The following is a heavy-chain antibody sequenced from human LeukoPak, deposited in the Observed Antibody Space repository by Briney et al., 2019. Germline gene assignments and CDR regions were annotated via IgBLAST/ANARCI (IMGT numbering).Heavy chain of an antibody. V-gene: IGHV5-10-1*01. D-gene: IGHD1-1*01. CDR1: GYSFTSYW. CDR2: IEPSDSYT. CDR3: ARYTTEAFDY. Sequence: GESLKISCKGSGYSFTSYWITWVRQMPGKGLEWMGRIEPSDSYTNYSPSFQGHVTISADKSISTAYLQWSSLKASDTAMYYCARYTTEAFDYWGQGTLVTVSS. J-gene: IGHJ4*02.